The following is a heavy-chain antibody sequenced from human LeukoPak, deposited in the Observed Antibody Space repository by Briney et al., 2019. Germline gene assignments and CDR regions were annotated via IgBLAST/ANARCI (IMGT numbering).Heavy chain of an antibody. Sequence: ASVKVSCKASGYTFTSYGISWVRQAPGQGLEWMGRINPNSGGTNYAQKFQGRVTMTRDTSISTAYMELSRLRSDDTAVYYCARVIAVAGGFDPWGQGTLVTVSS. D-gene: IGHD6-19*01. CDR2: INPNSGGT. V-gene: IGHV1-2*06. J-gene: IGHJ5*02. CDR1: GYTFTSYG. CDR3: ARVIAVAGGFDP.